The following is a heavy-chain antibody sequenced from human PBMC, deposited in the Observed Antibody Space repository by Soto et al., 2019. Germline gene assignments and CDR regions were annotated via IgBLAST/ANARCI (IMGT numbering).Heavy chain of an antibody. V-gene: IGHV3-72*01. CDR1: GFTFSDHY. CDR2: TRNKANSYTT. J-gene: IGHJ3*02. Sequence: GGSLRLSCAASGFTFSDHYMDWVRQAPGKGLEWVGRTRNKANSYTTEYAASVKGRFTISRDDSKNSLYLQMNSLKTEDTAVYYCARGSADSYYYDSSGYSDAFDIWGQGTMVTVSS. D-gene: IGHD3-22*01. CDR3: ARGSADSYYYDSSGYSDAFDI.